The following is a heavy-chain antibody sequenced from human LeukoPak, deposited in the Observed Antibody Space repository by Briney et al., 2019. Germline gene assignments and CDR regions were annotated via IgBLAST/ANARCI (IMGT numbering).Heavy chain of an antibody. CDR3: ARDLGFGGGSLY. CDR1: GGSISSYY. Sequence: SSETLSLTCTVSGGSISSYYWSWIRQPPGKGLEWIGYIYYSGSTNYNPSLKSRVTISVDTSKNQFSLKLSSVTAADTAVYYCARDLGFGGGSLYWGQGTLVTVSS. CDR2: IYYSGST. J-gene: IGHJ4*02. D-gene: IGHD3-10*01. V-gene: IGHV4-59*01.